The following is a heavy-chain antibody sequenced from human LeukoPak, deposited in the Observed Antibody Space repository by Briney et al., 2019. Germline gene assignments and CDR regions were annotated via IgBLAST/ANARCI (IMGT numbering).Heavy chain of an antibody. V-gene: IGHV4-61*02. CDR2: IYTSGST. J-gene: IGHJ3*02. Sequence: PSQTLSLTCTVYGGSISSGSYYWSWIRQPAGKGLEWIGRIYTSGSTNYNPSLKSRVSISVDTSKNQFSLKLSSVTAADTAVYYCARRELLDAFDIWGQGTMVTVSS. CDR1: GGSISSGSYY. CDR3: ARRELLDAFDI. D-gene: IGHD1-26*01.